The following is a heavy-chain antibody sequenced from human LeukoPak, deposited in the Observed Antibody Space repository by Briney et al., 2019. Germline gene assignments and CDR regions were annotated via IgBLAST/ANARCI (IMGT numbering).Heavy chain of an antibody. CDR2: INPNSGGT. J-gene: IGHJ3*02. V-gene: IGHV1-2*02. CDR1: GYTFTGYY. Sequence: ASVTVSCKASGYTFTGYYMHWVRQAPGQGLEWMGWINPNSGGTNYAQKFQGRVTMTRDTSISTAYMELSRLRSDDTAVYYCARDGLRSHDAFDIWGQGTMVTVSS. CDR3: ARDGLRSHDAFDI.